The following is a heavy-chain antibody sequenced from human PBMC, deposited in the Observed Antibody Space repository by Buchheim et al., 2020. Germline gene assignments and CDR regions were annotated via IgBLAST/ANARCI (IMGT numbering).Heavy chain of an antibody. CDR2: ISSSSSYI. D-gene: IGHD3-10*01. V-gene: IGHV3-21*01. CDR1: GFTFSSYS. J-gene: IGHJ4*02. Sequence: EVQLVESGGGLVKPGGSLRLSCAASGFTFSSYSMNWVRQAPGKGLEWVSSISSSSSYIYYADSVKGRFTISRDHAKNSLYLQMNSLRAEDTAVYYCASGGENYGSGRGPFDYWGQGTL. CDR3: ASGGENYGSGRGPFDY.